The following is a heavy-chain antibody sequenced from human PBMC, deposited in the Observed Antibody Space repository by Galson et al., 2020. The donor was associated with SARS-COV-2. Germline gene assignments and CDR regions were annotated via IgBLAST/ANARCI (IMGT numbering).Heavy chain of an antibody. CDR1: GFTFRDYF. Sequence: GESLKISCAASGFTFRDYFMSWVRQAPAKGLEWVSYISSSGSYIHYADSVKGRFTIPRDNAKNSLNLQMNSLRGEDTAVYYCARVGDCSGGSCYGAGYFQHWGQGTLGTVAS. CDR3: ARVGDCSGGSCYGAGYFQH. D-gene: IGHD2-15*01. J-gene: IGHJ1*01. V-gene: IGHV3-11*04. CDR2: ISSSGSYI.